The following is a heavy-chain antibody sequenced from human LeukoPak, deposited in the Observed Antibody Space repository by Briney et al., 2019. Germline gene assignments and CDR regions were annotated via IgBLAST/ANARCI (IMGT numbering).Heavy chain of an antibody. Sequence: GGSLRLSCEASGVSFTNAWMGWVRQTPGKGLEWVAVISYDGSNKYYADSVKGRFTISRDNSKNTLYLQMNSLRAEDTAFYYCAREYYYDSSGYYGWFDPWGQGTLVTVSS. CDR3: AREYYYDSSGYYGWFDP. D-gene: IGHD3-22*01. CDR2: ISYDGSNK. CDR1: GVSFTNAW. J-gene: IGHJ5*02. V-gene: IGHV3-30*03.